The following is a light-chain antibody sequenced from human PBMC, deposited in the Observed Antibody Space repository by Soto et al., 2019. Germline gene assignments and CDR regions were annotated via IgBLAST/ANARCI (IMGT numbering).Light chain of an antibody. V-gene: IGKV3-20*01. Sequence: EIVLTQSPGTLSLSPGERATLSCRASQSVSSSYLAWYQQKPGQAPRLLIFGASSRATGIPDRFSGSGSGTDFSLTISRLEPEDFAVYFCQQYASSPWTFGQGTEVVIK. CDR2: GAS. CDR1: QSVSSSY. J-gene: IGKJ1*01. CDR3: QQYASSPWT.